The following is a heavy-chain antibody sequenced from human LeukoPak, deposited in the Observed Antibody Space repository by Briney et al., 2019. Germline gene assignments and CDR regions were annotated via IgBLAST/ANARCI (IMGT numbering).Heavy chain of an antibody. V-gene: IGHV5-51*01. CDR1: GYRFTSYW. Sequence: GGSLKTSFKGSGYRFTSYWIGWVRPMPGKGLEWMGIIYPGDSDTRYSPSFQGQVTISADKSIRTAYLQWSSLKASDTAMYYCARQLSGYGYCVDYWGQGTLVSVSS. J-gene: IGHJ4*02. D-gene: IGHD5-18*01. CDR2: IYPGDSDT. CDR3: ARQLSGYGYCVDY.